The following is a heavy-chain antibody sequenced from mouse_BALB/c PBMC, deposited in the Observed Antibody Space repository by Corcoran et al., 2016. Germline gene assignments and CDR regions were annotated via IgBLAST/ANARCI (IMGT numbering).Heavy chain of an antibody. Sequence: QIQLLQSGPELKKPGEKVNISCKTAGYTFTNYEGNWVKQAAGKGVKWRGWINTYTGEPTYADDFKGRFAFSLVTSASTAYLQINNLKNEDTDTSFCVRYGSRRYFDYWGQGTTLTVSS. J-gene: IGHJ2*01. V-gene: IGHV9-3-1*01. CDR2: INTYTGEP. D-gene: IGHD1-1*01. CDR1: GYTFTNYE. CDR3: VRYGSRRYFDY.